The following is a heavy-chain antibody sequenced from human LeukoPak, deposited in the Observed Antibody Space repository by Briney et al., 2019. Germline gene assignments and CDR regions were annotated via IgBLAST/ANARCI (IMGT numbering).Heavy chain of an antibody. Sequence: GGSLRLSCAASGFTFSSYAMHWVRQARGKGVKYVSAISSNGGSTYYANSVKGRFTISRDNSKNTLYLQMGSLRAEDMAVYYCARTNYGDLGHWGQGTLVTVSS. D-gene: IGHD4-17*01. J-gene: IGHJ4*02. V-gene: IGHV3-64*01. CDR2: ISSNGGST. CDR1: GFTFSSYA. CDR3: ARTNYGDLGH.